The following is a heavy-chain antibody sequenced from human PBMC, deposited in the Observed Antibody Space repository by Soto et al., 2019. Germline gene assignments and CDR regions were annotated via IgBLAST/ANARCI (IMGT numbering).Heavy chain of an antibody. D-gene: IGHD3-16*01. J-gene: IGHJ4*02. CDR3: ARLITMKHHYYFDY. Sequence: SETLSLTCTVSGGSISSGGYYWSWIRQHPGKGLEWIGYIYYSGSTYYNPSLKSRVTISVDTSKNQFSLKLSSVTAADTAVYYCARLITMKHHYYFDYWGQGTLVTVSS. CDR1: GGSISSGGYY. V-gene: IGHV4-31*03. CDR2: IYYSGST.